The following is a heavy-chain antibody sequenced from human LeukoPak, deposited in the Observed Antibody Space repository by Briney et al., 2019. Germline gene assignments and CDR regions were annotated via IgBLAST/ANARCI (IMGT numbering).Heavy chain of an antibody. CDR3: AVTALDNWFDH. CDR1: GYNFTKFW. V-gene: IGHV5-51*01. D-gene: IGHD2-21*02. CDR2: IFPGDSDT. J-gene: IGHJ5*02. Sequence: GESLKISCKGSGYNFTKFWLGWVRQMPGKGLEWMGIIFPGDSDTRCSPSFEGQVTISADKSLSTAYLQWTSLKVSDTAMYYCAVTALDNWFDHWGQGTLVTVSS.